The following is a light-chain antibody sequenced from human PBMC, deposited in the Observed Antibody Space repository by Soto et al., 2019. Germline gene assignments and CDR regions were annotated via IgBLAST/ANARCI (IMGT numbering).Light chain of an antibody. J-gene: IGKJ1*01. CDR1: QLFSSN. Sequence: IVMTQYPATLSLSTGESVTLSCRASQLFSSNLAWYQQKPGQAPRLLIYGASTRATGIPARFSGSGSGTEFTLTISSLQSEDFAVYYCQQYNNWPRTFGQGTKVDI. CDR3: QQYNNWPRT. V-gene: IGKV3-15*01. CDR2: GAS.